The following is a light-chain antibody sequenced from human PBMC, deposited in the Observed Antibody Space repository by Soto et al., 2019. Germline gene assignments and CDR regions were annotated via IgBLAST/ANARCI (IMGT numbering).Light chain of an antibody. J-gene: IGLJ2*01. V-gene: IGLV2-8*01. CDR1: SSDVGGYNY. CDR3: SSFAGNNNLV. CDR2: EVS. Sequence: QSALTQPPSASGSPGQSVTISCTGTSSDVGGYNYVSWYQQHPGKAPKRMISEVSKRPSGVPDRFSGSKSGNTASLTVSGLQAEDEADYYCSSFAGNNNLVFGGGTKVTAL.